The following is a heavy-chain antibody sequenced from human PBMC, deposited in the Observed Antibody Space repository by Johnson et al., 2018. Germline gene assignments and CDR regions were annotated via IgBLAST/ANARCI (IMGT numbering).Heavy chain of an antibody. J-gene: IGHJ6*02. CDR3: AILNPAGYGVDG. V-gene: IGHV4-59*03. CDR2: IYYSGST. Sequence: QVQLQESGPGLVKPSETLSLTCTVSGGSISSYYWSWIRQPPGKGLEWIGYIYYSGSTNYNPSLKSRVTISVDTSKNQFSLKLSSVTAADTAVYYCAILNPAGYGVDGWGQGTTVTVS. CDR1: GGSISSYY.